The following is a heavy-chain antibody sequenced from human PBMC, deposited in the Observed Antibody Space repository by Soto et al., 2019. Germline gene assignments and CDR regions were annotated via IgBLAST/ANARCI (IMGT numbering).Heavy chain of an antibody. Sequence: GGSLRLPCAASGFKFSNYAMSWVRQAPGKGLEWVSLISATGGGTYYADSVKGRFTISRDNSHNTLYLQVHSLTAEDTAVYYCAKDRRAGGNSAFYFDFWGQGAQVTVS. CDR3: AKDRRAGGNSAFYFDF. CDR1: GFKFSNYA. J-gene: IGHJ4*02. V-gene: IGHV3-23*01. CDR2: ISATGGGT. D-gene: IGHD3-16*01.